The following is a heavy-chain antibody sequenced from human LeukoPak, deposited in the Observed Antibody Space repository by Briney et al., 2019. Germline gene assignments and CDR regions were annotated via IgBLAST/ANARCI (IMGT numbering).Heavy chain of an antibody. V-gene: IGHV1-69*13. CDR3: ARDLYDFWSGSGY. CDR2: IIPIFGTA. CDR1: GATFSSYA. Sequence: GASVKVSCKASGATFSSYAISWGRQAPGQGLEWMGGIIPIFGTANYAQTFQGRVTITADESTSTAYMELRSLRSEDTAVYYCARDLYDFWSGSGYWGQGTLVTVSS. J-gene: IGHJ4*02. D-gene: IGHD3-3*01.